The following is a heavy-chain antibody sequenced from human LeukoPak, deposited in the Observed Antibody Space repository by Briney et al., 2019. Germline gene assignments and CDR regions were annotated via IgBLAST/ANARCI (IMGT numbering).Heavy chain of an antibody. V-gene: IGHV1-69*02. CDR3: ARGADYDFWSFFDP. CDR1: GGTFSSYT. J-gene: IGHJ5*02. Sequence: GASVKVSCKASGGTFSSYTISWVRQAPGQGLEWMGRIIPILGIANYAQKFQGRVTNTADKSTSTAYMELSSLRSEDTAVYYCARGADYDFWSFFDPWGQGTLVTVSS. D-gene: IGHD3-3*01. CDR2: IIPILGIA.